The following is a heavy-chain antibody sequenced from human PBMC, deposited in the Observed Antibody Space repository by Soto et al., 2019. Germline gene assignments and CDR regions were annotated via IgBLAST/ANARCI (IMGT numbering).Heavy chain of an antibody. CDR1: GFTFSGYE. J-gene: IGHJ6*02. V-gene: IGHV3-48*03. D-gene: IGHD3-3*01. CDR3: AREVTVFGVIIPTPMDV. Sequence: GGSLRLSCAASGFTFSGYEMNWDRQAPGKGREWISYISGSGTTIYYADSVKGRFTISRDNAKKSLYLQMNSLRAEDTAVYYCAREVTVFGVIIPTPMDVWGQGTTVTVSS. CDR2: ISGSGTTI.